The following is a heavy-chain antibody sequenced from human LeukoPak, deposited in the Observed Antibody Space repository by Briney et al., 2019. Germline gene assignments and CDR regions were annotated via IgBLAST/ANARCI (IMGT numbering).Heavy chain of an antibody. V-gene: IGHV4-39*01. CDR1: GGSISSSSYY. D-gene: IGHD1-26*01. Sequence: SETLSLTCTVSGGSISSSSYYWGWIRQPPGKGLEWIGSIYYSGSTYYNPSLKSRVTISVDTSKNQFSLKLSSVTAADMAVYYCARLPSGSQKRIDYWGQGTLVTVSS. J-gene: IGHJ4*02. CDR3: ARLPSGSQKRIDY. CDR2: IYYSGST.